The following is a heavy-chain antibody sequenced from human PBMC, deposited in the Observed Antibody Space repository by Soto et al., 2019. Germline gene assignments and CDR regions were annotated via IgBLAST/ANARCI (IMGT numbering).Heavy chain of an antibody. J-gene: IGHJ4*02. D-gene: IGHD2-15*01. CDR1: GFTFSSYS. V-gene: IGHV3-21*01. CDR2: ISSSSSYI. CDR3: ARGMVGGGGSCFE. Sequence: EVQLVESGGGLVKPGGSLRLSCAASGFTFSSYSMNWVRQAPGKGLEWVSSISSSSSYIYYADSVKGRFTISRDNAKNSLYLQMNSLRAEDTAVYYCARGMVGGGGSCFEWGQGTLVTVSS.